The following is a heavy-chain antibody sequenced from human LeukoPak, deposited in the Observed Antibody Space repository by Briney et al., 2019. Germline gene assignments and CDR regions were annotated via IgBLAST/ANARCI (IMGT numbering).Heavy chain of an antibody. V-gene: IGHV3-30-3*01. CDR1: GFTFSSYA. J-gene: IGHJ6*02. D-gene: IGHD6-13*01. Sequence: GGSLRLSCAASGFTFSSYAMHWVRQAPGKGLEWVAVISYDGSNKYYADSVKGRFTISRDNSKNTLYLQMNSLRAEDTAVYYCARDWLAAAPYYYYGMDVWGQGTTVTVSS. CDR3: ARDWLAAAPYYYYGMDV. CDR2: ISYDGSNK.